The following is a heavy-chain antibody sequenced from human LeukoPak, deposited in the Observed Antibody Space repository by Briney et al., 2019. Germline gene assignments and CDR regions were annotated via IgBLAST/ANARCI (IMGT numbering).Heavy chain of an antibody. CDR2: LYYSGST. D-gene: IGHD5-18*01. CDR3: ARETTLWLRGAFDI. CDR1: GGSISSSIHY. Sequence: PSETLSLTRTVSGGSISSSIHYWGWIRQPPGKGLEWIGSLYYSGSTYYNPSLKSRVTVSADTSKNQFSLKLSSVTAADTAVYYCARETTLWLRGAFDIWGQGTMVTVSS. J-gene: IGHJ3*02. V-gene: IGHV4-39*01.